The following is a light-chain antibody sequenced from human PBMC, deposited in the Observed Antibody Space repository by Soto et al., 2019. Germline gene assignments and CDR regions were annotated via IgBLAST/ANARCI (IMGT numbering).Light chain of an antibody. CDR3: ETWDIYTRV. V-gene: IGLV4-60*03. J-gene: IGLJ3*02. CDR2: LEGSGSY. Sequence: QPVLTQSSFASASLGSSVKLTCTLSSGHSSYIIAWHQQQPGKAPRYLMKLEGSGSYNKGSGVPDRFSGSSSGGDRYLTISNVQSEDEADYYCETWDIYTRVFGGGTKLTVL. CDR1: SGHSSYI.